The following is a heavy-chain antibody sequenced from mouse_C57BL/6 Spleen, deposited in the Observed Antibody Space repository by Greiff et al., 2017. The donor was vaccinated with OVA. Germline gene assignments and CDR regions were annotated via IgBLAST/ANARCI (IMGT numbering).Heavy chain of an antibody. V-gene: IGHV1-39*01. CDR3: AGYYGSSPAWFAY. D-gene: IGHD1-1*01. CDR2: INPNYGTT. J-gene: IGHJ3*01. CDR1: GYSFTDYN. Sequence: VHVKQSGPELVKPGASVKISCKASGYSFTDYNMNWVKQSNGKSLEWIGVINPNYGTTSYNQKFKGKATLTVDQSSSTAYMQLNSLTSEDSAVYYCAGYYGSSPAWFAYWGQGTLVTVSA.